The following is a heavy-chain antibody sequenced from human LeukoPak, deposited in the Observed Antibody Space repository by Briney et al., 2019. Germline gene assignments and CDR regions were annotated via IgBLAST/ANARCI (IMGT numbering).Heavy chain of an antibody. CDR2: MNPISGHT. CDR1: GFTFTSYD. CDR3: ARGVTSDY. Sequence: ASVKVSCRASGFTFTSYDINWVRQSTGQGLEWMGWMNPISGHTGYAQKFQGRVTMTRDTSLDTAYMELSSLRSEDTAIYYCARGVTSDYWGQGTLVTVSS. V-gene: IGHV1-8*01. J-gene: IGHJ4*02.